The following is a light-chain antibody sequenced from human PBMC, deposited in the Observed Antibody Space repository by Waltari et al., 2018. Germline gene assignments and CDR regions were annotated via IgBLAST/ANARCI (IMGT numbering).Light chain of an antibody. J-gene: IGLJ3*02. Sequence: HSALTQSASVSGSPGQSITISCTGTNSDIGTYDYVSWFQQLPGKAPKLSIYDVRHRRLETSNRFSGSKSGITASLSISGLLAEDEAYNYCSSYTSSSTWVFGGGTKLTVL. V-gene: IGLV2-14*03. CDR3: SSYTSSSTWV. CDR1: NSDIGTYDY. CDR2: DVR.